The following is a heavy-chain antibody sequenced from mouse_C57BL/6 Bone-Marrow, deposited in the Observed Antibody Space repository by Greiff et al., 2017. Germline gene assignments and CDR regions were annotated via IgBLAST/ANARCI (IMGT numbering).Heavy chain of an antibody. J-gene: IGHJ2*01. CDR2: INPSSGYT. Sequence: QVQLQQSGAELAKPGASVKLSCKASGYTFTSYWMHWVKQRPGQGLEWIGYINPSSGYTKYNQKFKGKATLTADKSSSTAYMQLSSLTSEDSAVYFCARDGYWDYWGQGTTLTVSS. CDR3: ARDGYWDY. CDR1: GYTFTSYW. V-gene: IGHV1-7*01. D-gene: IGHD2-3*01.